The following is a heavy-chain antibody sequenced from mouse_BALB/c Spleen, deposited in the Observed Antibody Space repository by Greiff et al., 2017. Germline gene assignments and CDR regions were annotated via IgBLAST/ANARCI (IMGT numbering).Heavy chain of an antibody. Sequence: EVEPVEAGGGLVKPGGSLKLFRSASGFTFRCLAMAWVRQTPEKRPEWVASISSGGSTYYPDSVKGRFTISRDNARNILYLQMSSLRSEDTAMYYCARGPYRYYAMDYWGQGTSVTVSS. J-gene: IGHJ4*01. CDR2: ISSGGST. CDR3: ARGPYRYYAMDY. V-gene: IGHV5-6-5*01. D-gene: IGHD2-14*01. CDR1: GFTFRCLA.